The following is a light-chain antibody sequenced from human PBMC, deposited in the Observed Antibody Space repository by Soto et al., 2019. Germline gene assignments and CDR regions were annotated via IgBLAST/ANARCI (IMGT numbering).Light chain of an antibody. CDR2: GAS. CDR3: QQYNNWPPYP. J-gene: IGKJ2*01. CDR1: QSVSSN. Sequence: EIVMTQSPATLSVSPGERATLSCRASQSVSSNLAWYQQKPGQAPRLLIYGASTRATGIPARFSGSGSGTAITLTIISLQSEDFAVYYCQQYNNWPPYPFGQGTKLEIK. V-gene: IGKV3-15*01.